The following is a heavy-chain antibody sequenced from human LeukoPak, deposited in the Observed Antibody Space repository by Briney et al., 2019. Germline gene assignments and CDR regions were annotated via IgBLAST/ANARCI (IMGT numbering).Heavy chain of an antibody. D-gene: IGHD2-15*01. J-gene: IGHJ4*02. CDR1: GYSFTGYY. CDR3: ARRYCSGGSCIPDY. V-gene: IGHV1-2*02. Sequence: ASVKVSCKASGYSFTGYYMHWVRQAAGQGLEWMGWINPNSGDTKYAQKFQGRVTMTRDRSISTAYMELSSLRYDDTAVYYCARRYCSGGSCIPDYWGQGTLVTVSS. CDR2: INPNSGDT.